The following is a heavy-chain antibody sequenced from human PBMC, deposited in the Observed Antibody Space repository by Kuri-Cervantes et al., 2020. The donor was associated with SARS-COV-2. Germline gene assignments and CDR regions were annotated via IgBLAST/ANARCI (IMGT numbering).Heavy chain of an antibody. V-gene: IGHV3-30*04. CDR1: GFTFTDYA. Sequence: GGSLRLCCVASGFTFTDYAMHWVRQGPGKGLEWVAVISGGAKTEYYGDSVKGRFTISRDNSNNILYLQMNNLRPEDTAVYYCTRESYRWNVGFDFWGQGTLVTVSS. CDR3: TRESYRWNVGFDF. D-gene: IGHD1-1*01. J-gene: IGHJ4*02. CDR2: ISGGAKTE.